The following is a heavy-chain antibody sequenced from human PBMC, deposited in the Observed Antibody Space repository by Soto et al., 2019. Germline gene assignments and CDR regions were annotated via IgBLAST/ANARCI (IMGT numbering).Heavy chain of an antibody. J-gene: IGHJ3*02. D-gene: IGHD6-19*01. CDR1: GYTFTSYY. V-gene: IGHV1-46*03. CDR3: ARAYSSDSAFDI. Sequence: GASVKVSCKASGYTFTSYYMHWVRQAPGQGLEWMGLINPSGGSTSYAQKFRGRVTMTRDTSTNTVYMELSRLRSEDTAVYYCARAYSSDSAFDILPPATMVTVS. CDR2: INPSGGST.